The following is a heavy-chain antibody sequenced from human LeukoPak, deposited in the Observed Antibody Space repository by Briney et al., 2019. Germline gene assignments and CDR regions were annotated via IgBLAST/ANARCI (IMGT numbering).Heavy chain of an antibody. J-gene: IGHJ2*01. V-gene: IGHV4-39*07. Sequence: PSETLSLTCTVSGDSISSSSYYWGWLRQPPGKGLEWIGSINYSGSTFYNPSLKSRVTISVDTSKNQFSLKLSSVTAADTAVYYCARESGSSGYYSYWYFDLWGRGTLVTVSS. CDR1: GDSISSSSYY. D-gene: IGHD3-22*01. CDR2: INYSGST. CDR3: ARESGSSGYYSYWYFDL.